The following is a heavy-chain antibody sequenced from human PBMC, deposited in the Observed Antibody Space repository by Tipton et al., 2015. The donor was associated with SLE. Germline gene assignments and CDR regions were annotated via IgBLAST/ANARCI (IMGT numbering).Heavy chain of an antibody. CDR3: VRGSTLDSSGWYRAFDI. CDR1: GGSISSSSYY. CDR2: IYYSGST. J-gene: IGHJ3*02. D-gene: IGHD6-19*01. Sequence: TLSLTCTVSGGSISSSSYYWGWIRQPPGKGLEWIGSIYYSGSTYYNPSLKSRVTISVDTSKNQFSLKLSSVTAADTAVYYCVRGSTLDSSGWYRAFDIWGKGTMVTVSS. V-gene: IGHV4-39*07.